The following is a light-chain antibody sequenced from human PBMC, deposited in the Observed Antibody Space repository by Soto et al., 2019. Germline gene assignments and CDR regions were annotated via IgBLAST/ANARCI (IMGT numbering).Light chain of an antibody. Sequence: QSALTQPASVSGSPGQSLTIYCTGTSXDVGKYNHVSWYQHHAGKAPKLILYDVSQWPSGASRRFSGSKSGNTASLTIYRLQPEDEADYYCSSYGGGTTFYVFGTGTKVTVL. CDR2: DVS. V-gene: IGLV2-23*02. J-gene: IGLJ1*01. CDR3: SSYGGGTTFYV. CDR1: SXDVGKYNH.